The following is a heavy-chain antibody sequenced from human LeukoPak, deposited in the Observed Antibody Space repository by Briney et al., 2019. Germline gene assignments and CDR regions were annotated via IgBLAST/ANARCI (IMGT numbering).Heavy chain of an antibody. V-gene: IGHV3-33*01. CDR3: ARDGDGDYVDY. D-gene: IGHD4-17*01. CDR2: IWYDGSNK. CDR1: GFTFSSYG. Sequence: GRSLRLSCAASGFTFSSYGMHWVRQAPGKGLEWVAVIWYDGSNKYYADSVKGRFTISRDNSKNTLYLQMNSLRAEDTAVYYCARDGDGDYVDYWGQGTLVTVSS. J-gene: IGHJ4*02.